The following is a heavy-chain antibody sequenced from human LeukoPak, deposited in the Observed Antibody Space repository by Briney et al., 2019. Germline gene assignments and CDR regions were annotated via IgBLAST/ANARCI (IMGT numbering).Heavy chain of an antibody. D-gene: IGHD6-13*01. J-gene: IGHJ4*02. CDR3: AKGPKQQLVGSRGHFFDY. V-gene: IGHV3-48*03. CDR2: ISHSGSIT. Sequence: GGSLRLSCSVSGFTFISYSMTWVRQAPGKGLEWVSYISHSGSITHYADPVKGRFTISRDNAKTSLYLQLNSLRAEDTAVYYCAKGPKQQLVGSRGHFFDYWGQGTLVTVSS. CDR1: GFTFISYS.